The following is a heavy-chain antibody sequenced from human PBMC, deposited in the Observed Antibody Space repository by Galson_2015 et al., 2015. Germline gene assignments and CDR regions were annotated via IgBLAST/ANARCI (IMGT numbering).Heavy chain of an antibody. CDR2: ISGSGGTT. CDR3: VRARDTAKWSYYGY. D-gene: IGHD3-10*01. CDR1: GFTFSSYP. J-gene: IGHJ4*02. V-gene: IGHV3-23*01. Sequence: SLRLSCAPSGFTFSSYPMGWVRQAPRKGLEWVSDISGSGGTTYYTDSVKRRFTIYRDNSKKTLFLQMNGMRDEDTALYYCVRARDTAKWSYYGYWGQGSLVTVTS.